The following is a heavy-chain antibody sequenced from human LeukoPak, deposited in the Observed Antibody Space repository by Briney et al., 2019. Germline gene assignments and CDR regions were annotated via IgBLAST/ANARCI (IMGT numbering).Heavy chain of an antibody. D-gene: IGHD3-22*01. V-gene: IGHV3-23*01. Sequence: PGGSLRLSCAASGFTFSSYAMSWVRQAPGKGLEWVSAISGSGGSTYYADSVKGRFTISRDNSKNTLYLQMNSLRAEDTAVYYCAKSTDITYYYDSSGFEFAFDIWGQGTMVTVSS. CDR2: ISGSGGST. J-gene: IGHJ3*02. CDR3: AKSTDITYYYDSSGFEFAFDI. CDR1: GFTFSSYA.